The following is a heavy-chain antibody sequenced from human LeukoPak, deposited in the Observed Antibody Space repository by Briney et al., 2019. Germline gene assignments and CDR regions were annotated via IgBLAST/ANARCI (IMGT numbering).Heavy chain of an antibody. CDR1: TYSISSDYH. V-gene: IGHV4-38-2*01. D-gene: IGHD1-14*01. J-gene: IGHJ4*02. Sequence: PSETLSLTCAVSTYSISSDYHWAWIRQSPGKGLEWIGSIYRSGRTYYNPAHKTRLIISVDTSKNQFSLRLYSVTASDTAVYFCARHVSENLWYFDDWGQGSLVIVSS. CDR3: ARHVSENLWYFDD. CDR2: IYRSGRT.